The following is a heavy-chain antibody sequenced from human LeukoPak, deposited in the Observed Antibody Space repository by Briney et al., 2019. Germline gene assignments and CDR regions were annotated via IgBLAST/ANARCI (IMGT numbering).Heavy chain of an antibody. D-gene: IGHD6-13*01. V-gene: IGHV3-21*01. CDR3: AIAAAGYYFDY. CDR1: GFTFSSYR. J-gene: IGHJ4*02. Sequence: GGSLRLSCAASGFTFSSYRMNWVHQAPGKGLEWVAAISSSGSYIYYADSVKGRFTISRDNAKDSLYLQMNSLRAEDTAVYYCAIAAAGYYFDYWGQGTLVPVSS. CDR2: ISSSGSYI.